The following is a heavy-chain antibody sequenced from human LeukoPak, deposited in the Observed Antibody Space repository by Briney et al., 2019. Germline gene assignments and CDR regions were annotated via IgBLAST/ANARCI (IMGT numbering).Heavy chain of an antibody. CDR3: AAETQSLWFGEFQHDAFDI. D-gene: IGHD3-10*01. CDR2: IIPIFGTA. V-gene: IGHV1-69*06. J-gene: IGHJ3*02. Sequence: GASVKVSCKASGGTFSSYAISWVRQAPGQGLEWMGGIIPIFGTANYAQKFQGRVTITADKSTSTAYMELSSLRSEDTAVYYCAAETQSLWFGEFQHDAFDIWGQGTMVTVSS. CDR1: GGTFSSYA.